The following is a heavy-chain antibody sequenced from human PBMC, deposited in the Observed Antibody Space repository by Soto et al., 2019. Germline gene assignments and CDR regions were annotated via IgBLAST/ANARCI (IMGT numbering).Heavy chain of an antibody. CDR2: ISGSGIST. V-gene: IGHV3-23*01. CDR1: GFTVSSSNY. CDR3: AKEPVGPDWYFDL. Sequence: GGSLRLSCVVSGFTVSSSNYMSWVRQAPGKGLEWVSGISGSGISTHYADSVKGRFTVSRDNSKNTLYLQMNNLRAEDTAVYNCAKEPVGPDWYFDLWGRGTLVTVSS. J-gene: IGHJ2*01.